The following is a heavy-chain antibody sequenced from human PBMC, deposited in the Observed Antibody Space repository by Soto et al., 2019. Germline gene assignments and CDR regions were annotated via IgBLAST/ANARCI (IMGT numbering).Heavy chain of an antibody. Sequence: PGESLKISCKGSGYSFTSYWISWVRQMPGKGLEWKGRIDPSDSYTNYSPSFQGHVTISADKSISTAYLQWSSLKASDTAMYYCARPDCSSTSCSTYYYYYGMDVWGQGTTVTVSS. CDR1: GYSFTSYW. D-gene: IGHD2-2*02. CDR3: ARPDCSSTSCSTYYYYYGMDV. CDR2: IDPSDSYT. J-gene: IGHJ6*02. V-gene: IGHV5-10-1*01.